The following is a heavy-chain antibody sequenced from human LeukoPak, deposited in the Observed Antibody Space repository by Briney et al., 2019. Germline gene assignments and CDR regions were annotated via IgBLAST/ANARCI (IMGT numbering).Heavy chain of an antibody. CDR2: IYSDGSST. CDR1: GFTFSSYW. J-gene: IGHJ4*02. Sequence: KAGGSLRRSCAASGFTFSSYWMHWVRQAPGKGLVWVSRIYSDGSSTSYADSVKGRFTISRDNAKNTLYLQMNSLRAEDTAVYYCARGLGGYSYGSHDYWGQGTLVTVSS. CDR3: ARGLGGYSYGSHDY. V-gene: IGHV3-74*01. D-gene: IGHD5-18*01.